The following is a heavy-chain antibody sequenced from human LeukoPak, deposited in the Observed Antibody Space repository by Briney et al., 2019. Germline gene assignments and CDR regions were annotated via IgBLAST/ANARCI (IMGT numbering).Heavy chain of an antibody. CDR3: AREDQLRYFDWVPFDY. CDR1: GYTFTGYY. CDR2: INPNSGGT. D-gene: IGHD3-9*01. J-gene: IGHJ4*02. Sequence: ASVKVSCKASGYTFTGYYMHWVRQAPGQGLEWMGWINPNSGGTNYAQKFQGRVTMTRDTSISTAYMELSRLRSDDTAVYYCAREDQLRYFDWVPFDYWGQGTLVTVSS. V-gene: IGHV1-2*02.